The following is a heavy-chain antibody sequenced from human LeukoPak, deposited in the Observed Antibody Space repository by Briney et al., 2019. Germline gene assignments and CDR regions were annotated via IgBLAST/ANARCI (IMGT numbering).Heavy chain of an antibody. CDR1: EFSLTTYV. Sequence: GGSLRLSCAASEFSLTTYVMSLVRQAPGKGLEWVSVISGSGHDTEYADSVKGRLTISRDISKNTLYLQMNSLRGEDTAVYYCALSSGWNFVDYWGQGTLVTVSS. D-gene: IGHD6-19*01. CDR3: ALSSGWNFVDY. CDR2: ISGSGHDT. V-gene: IGHV3-23*01. J-gene: IGHJ4*02.